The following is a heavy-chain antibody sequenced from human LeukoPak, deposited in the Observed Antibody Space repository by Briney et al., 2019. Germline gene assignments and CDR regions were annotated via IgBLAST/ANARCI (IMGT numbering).Heavy chain of an antibody. D-gene: IGHD6-13*01. CDR3: ARQGGYSSSPDY. CDR2: IYYSGST. J-gene: IGHJ4*02. CDR1: GGSISSYY. V-gene: IGHV4-59*08. Sequence: SETLSLTCTVSGGSISSYYWNWIRQPPGKGLEWIGYIYYSGSTNYNPSLKSRVTISVDTSKNQFSLKLSSVTAADTAVYYCARQGGYSSSPDYWGQGTLVTVSS.